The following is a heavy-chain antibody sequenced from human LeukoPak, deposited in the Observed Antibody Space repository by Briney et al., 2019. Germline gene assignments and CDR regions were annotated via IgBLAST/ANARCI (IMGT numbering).Heavy chain of an antibody. CDR2: ITSSTGT. CDR1: GFTFNSYS. D-gene: IGHD3-16*01. V-gene: IGHV3-48*02. Sequence: GGSLRLSCAASGFTFNSYSMNWVRQAPGKGLEWVSYITSSTGTKYADSVKGRFTVSRDNAKNSLYLQMNSLRDEDTAVYYCARDLWLYPYWGQGTLVTVSS. J-gene: IGHJ4*02. CDR3: ARDLWLYPY.